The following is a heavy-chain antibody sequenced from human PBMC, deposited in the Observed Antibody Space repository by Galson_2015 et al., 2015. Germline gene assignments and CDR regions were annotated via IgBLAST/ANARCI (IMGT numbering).Heavy chain of an antibody. V-gene: IGHV3-53*01. J-gene: IGHJ4*02. CDR2: IYSAGSS. CDR3: ARAPLRDYGDYLDY. D-gene: IGHD4-17*01. CDR1: GFTVATHY. Sequence: SPRLSCAASGFTVATHYMSWVRQAPGRGLEWVSVIYSAGSSFYGDSVTGRFAISRDSSKNALYLQMNSLRAEDTAVYYCARAPLRDYGDYLDYWGQGALVTVSS.